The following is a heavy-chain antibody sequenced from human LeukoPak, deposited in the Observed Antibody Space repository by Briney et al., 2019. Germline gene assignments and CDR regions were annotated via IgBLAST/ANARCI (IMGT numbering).Heavy chain of an antibody. V-gene: IGHV3-30-3*01. CDR1: GFTFSSYA. D-gene: IGHD3-22*01. Sequence: GGSLRLSCAASGFTFSSYAIHWVRQAPGKGLEWVALISYDGTNKYYADSVKGRFTISRDNSKNTLYLQMNSLRAEDTAVYYCARDYYDSSGFFVYNNGMDVWGQGTTVTVSS. CDR3: ARDYYDSSGFFVYNNGMDV. CDR2: ISYDGTNK. J-gene: IGHJ6*02.